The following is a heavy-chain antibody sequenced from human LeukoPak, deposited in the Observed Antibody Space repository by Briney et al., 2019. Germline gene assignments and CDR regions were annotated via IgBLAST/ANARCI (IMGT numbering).Heavy chain of an antibody. CDR3: ARGGLAVAGRSFDY. CDR1: GGSISSYY. D-gene: IGHD6-19*01. V-gene: IGHV4-59*01. CDR2: IYYSGST. Sequence: SETLSLTCTVSGGSISSYYWSWIRQPPGEGLEWIGYIYYSGSTNYNPSLKSRVTISVDTSKNQFSLKLTSVTAADTAVYYCARGGLAVAGRSFDYWGQGTLVTVSS. J-gene: IGHJ4*02.